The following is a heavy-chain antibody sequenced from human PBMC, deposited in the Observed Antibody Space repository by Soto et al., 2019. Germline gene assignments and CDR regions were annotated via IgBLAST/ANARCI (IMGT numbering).Heavy chain of an antibody. J-gene: IGHJ6*02. Sequence: LSLTCTVSGGSISSGDYYWSWIRQPPGKGLEWIGYIYYSGSTYYNPSLKSRVTISVDTSKNQFSLKLSSVTAADTAVYYCASVDDFWSGTRYGMDVWGQGTTVTVSS. D-gene: IGHD3-3*01. CDR3: ASVDDFWSGTRYGMDV. CDR1: GGSISSGDYY. CDR2: IYYSGST. V-gene: IGHV4-30-4*01.